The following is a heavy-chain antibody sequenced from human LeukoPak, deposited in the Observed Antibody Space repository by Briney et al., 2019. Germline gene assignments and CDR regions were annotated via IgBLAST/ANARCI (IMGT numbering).Heavy chain of an antibody. J-gene: IGHJ4*02. CDR3: ARDREWELLGGVDY. V-gene: IGHV1-2*02. CDR2: INPNSGGT. Sequence: WASVKGSCKASGYTFTGYYMHWVRQAPGQGLEWIGWINPNSGGTNYAQKVQGRVTMTRDTSISTAYMELSRLRSDDTAVYYCARDREWELLGGVDYWGQGTLVTVSS. CDR1: GYTFTGYY. D-gene: IGHD1-26*01.